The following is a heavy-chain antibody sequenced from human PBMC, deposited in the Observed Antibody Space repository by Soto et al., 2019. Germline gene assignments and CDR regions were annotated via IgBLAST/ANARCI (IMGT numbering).Heavy chain of an antibody. V-gene: IGHV3-30*18. J-gene: IGHJ4*02. CDR2: ISYEGRNK. Sequence: VGSLRLSCAVSGFTFSLFGMHWVRQAPGKGLEWVAFISYEGRNKYYADSVKGRFTISRDNSKNTLSLQMDSLRPEDTAVYYCAKGRDSTLLRWQYFDNWGQGTQVTVSS. CDR3: AKGRDSTLLRWQYFDN. CDR1: GFTFSLFG. D-gene: IGHD2-21*02.